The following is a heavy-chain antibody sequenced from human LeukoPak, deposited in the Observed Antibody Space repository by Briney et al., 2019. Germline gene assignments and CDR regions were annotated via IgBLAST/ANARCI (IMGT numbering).Heavy chain of an antibody. CDR1: GYTFTGYY. D-gene: IGHD2/OR15-2a*01. J-gene: IGHJ3*01. CDR3: ARTFYDTLDSDAFDF. CDR2: INPDSGGT. Sequence: ASVKVSCKASGYTFTGYYMHWVRQAPGQGLEWMGWINPDSGGTNNAQKFQGRVTMTRDTSISTAYMELSRLRSDDTAVYYCARTFYDTLDSDAFDFWGQGTVVIVSS. V-gene: IGHV1-2*02.